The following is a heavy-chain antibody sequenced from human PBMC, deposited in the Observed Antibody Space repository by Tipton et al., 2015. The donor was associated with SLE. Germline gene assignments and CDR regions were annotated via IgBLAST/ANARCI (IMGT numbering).Heavy chain of an antibody. CDR2: ISAYNGNT. CDR3: ARDLIAYSSSSTIYFGY. J-gene: IGHJ4*02. CDR1: GGTFSNYV. D-gene: IGHD6-6*01. Sequence: QSGAEVKKPGASVKVSCKTSGGTFSNYVFSWVRQAPGQGLEWMGWISAYNGNTNYAQNLQGRVTMTTDTSTSTAYMELRSLRSDDTAVYYCARDLIAYSSSSTIYFGYWGQGTLVTVSS. V-gene: IGHV1-18*01.